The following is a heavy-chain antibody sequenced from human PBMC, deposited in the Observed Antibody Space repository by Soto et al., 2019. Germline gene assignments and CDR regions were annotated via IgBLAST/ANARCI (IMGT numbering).Heavy chain of an antibody. CDR1: AGFISSYY. CDR3: SGLRGESLDY. V-gene: IGHV4-59*08. D-gene: IGHD3-10*01. Sequence: SETLSLTCTVSAGFISSYYCSWIRQPPGKGLEWIGYIYYSGSTNYNPSLKSRVTISVDTSKNQCSLKLSSVTAADTAVFYCSGLRGESLDYRGQGTLVTVSA. CDR2: IYYSGST. J-gene: IGHJ4*02.